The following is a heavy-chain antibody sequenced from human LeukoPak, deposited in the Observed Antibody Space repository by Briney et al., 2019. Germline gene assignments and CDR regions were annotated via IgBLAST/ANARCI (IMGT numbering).Heavy chain of an antibody. Sequence: SETLSLTCTVSGGSISRSSYYWGWIRQPPGKGLEWIGSIYYSGSTYYNPSLKSRVTISVDTSKNQFSLKLSSVTAADTAVYYCARDRYYYDSSGYYNWFDPWGQGTLVTVSS. CDR1: GGSISRSSYY. CDR3: ARDRYYYDSSGYYNWFDP. CDR2: IYYSGST. D-gene: IGHD3-22*01. J-gene: IGHJ5*02. V-gene: IGHV4-39*07.